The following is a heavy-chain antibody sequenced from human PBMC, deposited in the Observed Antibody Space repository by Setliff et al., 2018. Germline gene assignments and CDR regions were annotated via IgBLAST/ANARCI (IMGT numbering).Heavy chain of an antibody. V-gene: IGHV3-7*01. CDR3: ARDWGITRTNNWYFDL. CDR2: IKQDGSEK. CDR1: GFTFSRYW. Sequence: GGSLRLSCAAAGFTFSRYWMSWVRQAPGKGLEWVANIKQDGSEKYHVDSVKDRFTISRDNAKNSLFLQMNSLRVEDTAVYYCARDWGITRTNNWYFDLWGRGTLVTVSS. D-gene: IGHD1-7*01. J-gene: IGHJ2*01.